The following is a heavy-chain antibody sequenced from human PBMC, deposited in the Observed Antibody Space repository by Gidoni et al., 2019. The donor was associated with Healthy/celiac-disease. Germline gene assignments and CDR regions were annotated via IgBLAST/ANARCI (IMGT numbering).Heavy chain of an antibody. D-gene: IGHD6-13*01. Sequence: EVQLLESGGGLVQPGGSLRLSCAASGFTFSSYAMGWVRQAPGKGLEWVSAISGSGGSTYYADSVKGRFTISRDNSKNTLYLQMNSLRAEDTAVYYCAKWYSSSWYEYWYFDLWGRGTLVTVSS. J-gene: IGHJ2*01. CDR1: GFTFSSYA. V-gene: IGHV3-23*01. CDR2: ISGSGGST. CDR3: AKWYSSSWYEYWYFDL.